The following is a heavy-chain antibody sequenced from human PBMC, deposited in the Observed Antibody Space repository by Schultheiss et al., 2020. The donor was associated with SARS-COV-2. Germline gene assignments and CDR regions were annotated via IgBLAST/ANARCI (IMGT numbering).Heavy chain of an antibody. J-gene: IGHJ4*02. D-gene: IGHD6-13*01. V-gene: IGHV3-21*01. Sequence: GESLKISCAASGFTFSGYSMNWVRQAPGKGLEWVSSITTSGSDIHYADSVKGRFTISRDNAKNSLYLQIHSLRAEDTAVYYCARDQSIIAATTGTFVEYFDDWGQGTLVTVSS. CDR1: GFTFSGYS. CDR2: ITTSGSDI. CDR3: ARDQSIIAATTGTFVEYFDD.